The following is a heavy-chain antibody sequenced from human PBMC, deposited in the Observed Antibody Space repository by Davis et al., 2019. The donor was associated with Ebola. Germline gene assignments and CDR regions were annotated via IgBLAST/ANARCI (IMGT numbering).Heavy chain of an antibody. CDR1: GFTFSSYA. J-gene: IGHJ4*02. V-gene: IGHV3-30*04. Sequence: PGGSLRLSCAASGFTFSSYAMHWVRQAPGKGLEWVAVISYDGSNKYYPDSVKGRFTISRDNSKNTLYLQMNSLRAEDTAVYYCARVRGGSIDYWGQGTLVTVSS. CDR2: ISYDGSNK. CDR3: ARVRGGSIDY. D-gene: IGHD1-26*01.